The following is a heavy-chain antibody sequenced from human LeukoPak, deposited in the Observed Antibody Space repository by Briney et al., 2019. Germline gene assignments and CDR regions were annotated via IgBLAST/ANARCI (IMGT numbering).Heavy chain of an antibody. CDR3: AKTEIGYCSSTSCYGIDY. V-gene: IGHV3-66*03. J-gene: IGHJ4*02. D-gene: IGHD2-2*01. CDR1: GFTVSSNS. CDR2: IYSGST. Sequence: GGSLRLSCTVSGFTVSSNSMRWLPQAPGKGLEWFTFIYSGSTHYSDTVKGRFTISRDNSKNTLYLQMNSLRAEDTAVYYCAKTEIGYCSSTSCYGIDYWGQGTLVTVSS.